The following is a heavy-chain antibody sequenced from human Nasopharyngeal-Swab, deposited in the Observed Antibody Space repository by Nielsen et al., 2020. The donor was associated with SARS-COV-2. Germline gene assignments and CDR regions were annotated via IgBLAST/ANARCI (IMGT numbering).Heavy chain of an antibody. J-gene: IGHJ4*02. CDR2: INSAGSAT. CDR1: GFTFRSYW. V-gene: IGHV3-74*01. Sequence: GESLKISCVASGFTFRSYWMHWVRQAPGEGPVWVSHINSAGSATSYADSVKGRFTISRDNAKSTLYLQTNSLRGDDTAIYFCAKDFWGALDSWGQGTLVTVSS. CDR3: AKDFWGALDS. D-gene: IGHD3-16*01.